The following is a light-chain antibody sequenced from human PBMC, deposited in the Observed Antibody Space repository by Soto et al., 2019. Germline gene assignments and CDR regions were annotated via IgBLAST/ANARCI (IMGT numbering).Light chain of an antibody. J-gene: IGKJ1*01. CDR3: QQYYTYPWT. V-gene: IGKV1-5*01. CDR2: DAS. Sequence: GDRVTITCRASQNINKRLAWHQQKPGKAPKVLIYDASNLKSGVPSRFSGSGSGTEFILTISSLQPDDFATYYCQQYYTYPWTFGQGTKVDIK. CDR1: QNINKR.